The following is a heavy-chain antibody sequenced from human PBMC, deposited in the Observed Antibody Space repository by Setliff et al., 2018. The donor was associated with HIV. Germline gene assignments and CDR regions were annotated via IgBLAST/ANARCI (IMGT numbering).Heavy chain of an antibody. CDR2: IYTSGST. V-gene: IGHV4-61*02. J-gene: IGHJ4*02. Sequence: SETLSLTCTVSGGSISSGSYFWTWIRQPAGKGLEWIGRIYTSGSTNYNPSLKSRVTISVDTSKNQFSLKLRSVTAADTAVYYCASELQGHSSSWPNYWGQGTLVTVSS. D-gene: IGHD6-13*01. CDR1: GGSISSGSYF. CDR3: ASELQGHSSSWPNY.